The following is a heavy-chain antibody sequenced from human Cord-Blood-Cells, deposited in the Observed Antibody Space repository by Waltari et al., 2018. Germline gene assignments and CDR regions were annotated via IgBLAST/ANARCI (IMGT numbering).Heavy chain of an antibody. CDR1: GFTFSSYS. V-gene: IGHV3-21*01. J-gene: IGHJ4*02. D-gene: IGHD3-3*01. CDR3: ARPYYDFWSGYYYFDY. CDR2: ISSSISYI. Sequence: EVQLVESGGGLVKPGGSLRLSCAASGFTFSSYSMIWVRQAPGKGLEWVSSISSSISYIYYADSVKGRFTISRDNAKNSLYLQMNSLRAEDTAVYYCARPYYDFWSGYYYFDYWGQGTLVTVSS.